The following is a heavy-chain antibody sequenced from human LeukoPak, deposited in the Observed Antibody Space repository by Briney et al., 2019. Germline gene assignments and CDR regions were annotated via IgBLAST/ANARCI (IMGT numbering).Heavy chain of an antibody. CDR2: ISWNSGSI. Sequence: PGGSLRLSGAASGFTFDDYAMHWVRQAPGKGLEWVSGISWNSGSIGYADSVKGRFTISRDNAKNSLYLQMNSLRAEDTAVYYCARAIGDDYWGQGTLVTVSS. J-gene: IGHJ4*02. D-gene: IGHD3-10*01. CDR3: ARAIGDDY. CDR1: GFTFDDYA. V-gene: IGHV3-9*01.